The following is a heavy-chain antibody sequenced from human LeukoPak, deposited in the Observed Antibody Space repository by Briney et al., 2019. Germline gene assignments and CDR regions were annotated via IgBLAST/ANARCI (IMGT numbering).Heavy chain of an antibody. D-gene: IGHD6-13*01. Sequence: GSLRLSCAASGFTFSSYGMHWVRQAPGKGLEWVAVISYDGSNKYYADSVKGRFTISRDNSKNTLYLQMNSLRAEDTAVYYCAKDPVGYYSSSWYPPDYWGQGTLVTVSS. V-gene: IGHV3-30*18. CDR1: GFTFSSYG. CDR3: AKDPVGYYSSSWYPPDY. J-gene: IGHJ4*02. CDR2: ISYDGSNK.